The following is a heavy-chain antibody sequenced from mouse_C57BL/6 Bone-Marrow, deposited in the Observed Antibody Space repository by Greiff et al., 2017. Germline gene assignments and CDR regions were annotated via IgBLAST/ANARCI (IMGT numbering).Heavy chain of an antibody. CDR2: ISYDGSN. D-gene: IGHD2-3*01. V-gene: IGHV3-6*01. CDR3: ARAWLLSFAY. J-gene: IGHJ3*01. Sequence: EVKVEESGPGLVKPSQSLSLTCSVTGYSITSGYYWNWIRQFPGNKLEWMGYISYDGSNNYNPSLKNRISITRDTSKNQFFLKLNSVTTEDTATYYCARAWLLSFAYWGQGTLVTVSA. CDR1: GYSITSGYY.